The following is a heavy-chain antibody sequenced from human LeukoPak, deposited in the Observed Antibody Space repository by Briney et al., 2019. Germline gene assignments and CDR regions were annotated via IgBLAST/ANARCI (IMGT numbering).Heavy chain of an antibody. Sequence: GGSLRLSCAASGFTFSSYWMHWVRQAPGKGLEWVSVIYSGGSTYYADSVKARFTISRDNSKNTLYLQMNSLRAEDTAVYYCATYPWNSSGDYWGQGTLVTVSS. V-gene: IGHV3-53*01. CDR2: IYSGGST. J-gene: IGHJ4*02. CDR3: ATYPWNSSGDY. D-gene: IGHD2/OR15-2a*01. CDR1: GFTFSSYW.